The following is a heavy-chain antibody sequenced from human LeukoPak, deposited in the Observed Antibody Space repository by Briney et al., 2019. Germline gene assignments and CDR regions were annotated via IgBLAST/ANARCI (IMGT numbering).Heavy chain of an antibody. CDR3: AKDLYPYSSGMDV. D-gene: IGHD6-13*01. V-gene: IGHV3-9*01. Sequence: GRSLRLSCAASGFTFDDYAMHWVRQAPGKGLEWVSGTSWNSGSIGYADSVKGRFTISRDNAKNSLYLQMNSLRAEDTALYYCAKDLYPYSSGMDVWGQGTTVTVSS. CDR1: GFTFDDYA. CDR2: TSWNSGSI. J-gene: IGHJ6*02.